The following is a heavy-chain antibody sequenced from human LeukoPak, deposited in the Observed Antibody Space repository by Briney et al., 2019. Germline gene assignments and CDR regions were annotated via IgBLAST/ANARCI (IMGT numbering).Heavy chain of an antibody. V-gene: IGHV3-21*01. D-gene: IGHD6-19*01. CDR1: GFTFSGYS. CDR3: AKEIHPRSSNGWPFDY. CDR2: FGTRSTSI. J-gene: IGHJ4*02. Sequence: GGSLRLSCTASGFTFSGYSMNWIRQAPGKGLEWVSSFGTRSTSIYHAGSVKGRFAISRDNAKNSLYLQMNSLGTEDTAVYYCAKEIHPRSSNGWPFDYWGQGTLVTVSS.